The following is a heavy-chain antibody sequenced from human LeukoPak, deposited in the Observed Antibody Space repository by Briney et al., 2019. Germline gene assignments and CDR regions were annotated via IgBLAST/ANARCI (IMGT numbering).Heavy chain of an antibody. J-gene: IGHJ6*02. CDR3: AKAIAVAGLSYYYYGMDV. CDR2: ISGSGGST. V-gene: IGHV3-23*01. CDR1: GFTFSSYA. Sequence: GGSLRLSCAASGFTFSSYAMSWVRQAPGKGLEWVSAISGSGGSTYYADSVKGRFTISRDNSKSTLYLQMNSLRAEDTAVYYCAKAIAVAGLSYYYYGMDVWGQGTTVTVSS. D-gene: IGHD6-19*01.